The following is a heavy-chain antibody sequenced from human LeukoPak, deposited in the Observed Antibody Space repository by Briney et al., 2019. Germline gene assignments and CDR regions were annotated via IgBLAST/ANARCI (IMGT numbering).Heavy chain of an antibody. Sequence: PGGSLRLSCAASGFTFSSYSMNWVRQAPGKGLEWVSSISSSSSYIYYADSVKGRFTISRDNSKNTLYLQMNSLRAEDTAVYYCARDIYSYGPGIGYWGQGTLVTVSS. J-gene: IGHJ4*02. CDR1: GFTFSSYS. CDR3: ARDIYSYGPGIGY. CDR2: ISSSSSYI. V-gene: IGHV3-21*04. D-gene: IGHD5-18*01.